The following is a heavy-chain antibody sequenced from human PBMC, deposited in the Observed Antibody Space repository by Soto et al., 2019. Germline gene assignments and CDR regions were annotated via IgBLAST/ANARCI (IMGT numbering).Heavy chain of an antibody. CDR1: GGSFSSGGYY. CDR2: IYYSGTA. Sequence: QVQLQESGPGLVKPSHTLSLTCTVSGGSFSSGGYYWSWIRQHPGKGLERIGYIYYSGTAYYNPCLRSRITISVDTSKNQFSLKLSSVTAADTAMYYCARAVQYSGSWYYVDSWGQGTQVTVPS. D-gene: IGHD6-13*01. V-gene: IGHV4-31*03. J-gene: IGHJ4*02. CDR3: ARAVQYSGSWYYVDS.